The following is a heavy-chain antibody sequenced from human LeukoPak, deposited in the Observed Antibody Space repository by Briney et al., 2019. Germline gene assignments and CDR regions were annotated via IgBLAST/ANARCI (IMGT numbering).Heavy chain of an antibody. CDR2: ISAYNGNT. Sequence: ASVKVSCKASGYTFTSYGISWVRQAPGQGLEWMGWISAYNGNTNYAQKLQGRVTMTTDTSTSTAYMELSSLRSEDTAVYYCATGGIVVVTASFDYWGQGTLVTVSS. CDR3: ATGGIVVVTASFDY. V-gene: IGHV1-18*01. CDR1: GYTFTSYG. D-gene: IGHD2-21*02. J-gene: IGHJ4*02.